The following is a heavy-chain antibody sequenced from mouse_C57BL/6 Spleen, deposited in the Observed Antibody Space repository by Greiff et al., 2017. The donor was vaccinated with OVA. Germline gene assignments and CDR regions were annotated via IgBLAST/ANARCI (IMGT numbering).Heavy chain of an antibody. J-gene: IGHJ1*03. CDR2: IYPGSGST. CDR3: ARRYGSRPYWYFDV. CDR1: GYPFTSYW. D-gene: IGHD1-1*01. Sequence: QVQLQQPGAELVKPGASVKMSCKASGYPFTSYWITWVKQRPGQGLAWIGDIYPGSGSTTYNEKFKSKATLTVDTSSSTAYMQLSSLTSEDAAVYYCARRYGSRPYWYFDVWGTGTTVTVSS. V-gene: IGHV1-55*01.